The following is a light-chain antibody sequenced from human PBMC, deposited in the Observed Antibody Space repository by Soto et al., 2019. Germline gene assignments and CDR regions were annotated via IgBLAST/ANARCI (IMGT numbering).Light chain of an antibody. Sequence: EIVMPQSPATLSVSPGERATLSCRASQSVSSNLAWYQQKPGQAPRLLIYGASTRATGIPARFSGSGSGTEFTLTISSLQSEDFAVYYCQQYTNWPPTLTFGGGTKVEIK. J-gene: IGKJ4*01. V-gene: IGKV3-15*01. CDR1: QSVSSN. CDR2: GAS. CDR3: QQYTNWPPTLT.